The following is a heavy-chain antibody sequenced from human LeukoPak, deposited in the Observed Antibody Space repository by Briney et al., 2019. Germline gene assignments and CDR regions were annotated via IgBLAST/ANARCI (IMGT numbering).Heavy chain of an antibody. CDR3: ARLVDTAMVNDY. J-gene: IGHJ4*02. CDR1: GYTFTGYY. D-gene: IGHD5-18*01. Sequence: ASVKVSCKASGYTFTGYYMHWVRQAPGQGLEWMGWINPNSGGTNYAQKFQGRVTMTRDTSISTAYMELSRLRSDDTAVYYCARLVDTAMVNDYWGQGTLVTVSS. CDR2: INPNSGGT. V-gene: IGHV1-2*02.